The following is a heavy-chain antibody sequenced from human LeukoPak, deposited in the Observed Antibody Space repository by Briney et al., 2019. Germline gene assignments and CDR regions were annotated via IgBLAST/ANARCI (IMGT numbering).Heavy chain of an antibody. J-gene: IGHJ5*02. CDR1: GYTFTSYG. V-gene: IGHV1-18*01. Sequence: ASVKVSCKASGYTFTSYGISWVRQAPGQGLEWMGWISAYNGNTNYAQKLQGRVTMTTDTSTSTAYMELRSLRSDDTAVYYCARAYCSSTSCLDNNWFDPWGQGTLDTVSS. CDR2: ISAYNGNT. CDR3: ARAYCSSTSCLDNNWFDP. D-gene: IGHD2-2*01.